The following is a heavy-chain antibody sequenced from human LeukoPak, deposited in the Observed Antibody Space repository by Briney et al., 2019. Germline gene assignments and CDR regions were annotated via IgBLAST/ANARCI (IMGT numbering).Heavy chain of an antibody. CDR1: GGSFSGYY. D-gene: IGHD2-15*01. V-gene: IGHV4-34*01. Sequence: SETLSLTCAVYGGSFSGYYWSWIRQPPGKGLEWIGEINHSGSTNYNPSLKSRVTISVDTSKNQFSLKLSSVTAVDTAVYYCARRPYGCSGGSCYAGPGFDPWGQGTLVTVSS. J-gene: IGHJ5*02. CDR3: ARRPYGCSGGSCYAGPGFDP. CDR2: INHSGST.